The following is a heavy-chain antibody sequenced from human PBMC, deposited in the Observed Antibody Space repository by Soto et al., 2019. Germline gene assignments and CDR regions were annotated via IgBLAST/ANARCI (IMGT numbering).Heavy chain of an antibody. CDR2: IIPIFGTA. CDR3: ARDVSPQGHPLYYGMDV. J-gene: IGHJ6*02. Sequence: GASVKVSCKASGGTFSSYAISWVRQAPGQGLEWMGGIIPIFGTANYAQKFQGRVTITADESTSTAYMELSSLRSEDTAVYYCARDVSPQGHPLYYGMDVWGQGTTVTVSS. CDR1: GGTFSSYA. V-gene: IGHV1-69*13.